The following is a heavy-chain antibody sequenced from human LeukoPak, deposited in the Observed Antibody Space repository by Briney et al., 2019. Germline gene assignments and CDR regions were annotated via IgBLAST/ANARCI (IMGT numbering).Heavy chain of an antibody. D-gene: IGHD6-19*01. Sequence: GGSLRLSCAASGFTLRNYAMSWVRQAPGKGLERVSLISGTGGSTYYADSVKGRFTISRDNSQNTLYLQMKSLRAEDTAVYFCAKVGVAGSSYYFDYWGQGTLVTVSS. CDR1: GFTLRNYA. CDR2: ISGTGGST. CDR3: AKVGVAGSSYYFDY. J-gene: IGHJ4*02. V-gene: IGHV3-23*01.